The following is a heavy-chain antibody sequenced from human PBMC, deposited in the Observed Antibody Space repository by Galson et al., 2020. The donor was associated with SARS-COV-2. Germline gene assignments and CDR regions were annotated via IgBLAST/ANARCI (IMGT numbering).Heavy chain of an antibody. D-gene: IGHD6-13*01. J-gene: IGHJ6*03. CDR1: GGSFSGHY. CDR3: ARGIRAATWRAMIDYYMDV. Sequence: SETLSLTCAVYGGSFSGHYWSWIRQTPGKGLEWIGEINHSGSTNYNPSLKSRVAISVDTSKNQFSLRLSSVTAADTAVYYCARGIRAATWRAMIDYYMDVWGKGTTVTVSS. CDR2: INHSGST. V-gene: IGHV4-34*01.